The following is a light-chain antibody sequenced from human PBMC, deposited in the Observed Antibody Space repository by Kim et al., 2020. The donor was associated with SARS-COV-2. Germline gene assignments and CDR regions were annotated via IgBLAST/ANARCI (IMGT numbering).Light chain of an antibody. V-gene: IGKV1-27*01. J-gene: IGKJ1*01. Sequence: DIQMTQSPSSLSVSVGDRVTITCRASQDVANSLAWYQQKPGTAPKLLIYAASTLQSGVPSRFSGSGSGTEFTLTIGSLQTEDVATYYCQKYNAGTLTFGPGTKVDIK. CDR3: QKYNAGTLT. CDR1: QDVANS. CDR2: AAS.